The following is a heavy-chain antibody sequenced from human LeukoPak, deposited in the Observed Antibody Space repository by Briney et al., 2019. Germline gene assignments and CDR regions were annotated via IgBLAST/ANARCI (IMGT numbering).Heavy chain of an antibody. CDR3: ARPAYSGTYYAHFDF. D-gene: IGHD1-26*01. CDR1: GYSFTTYW. V-gene: IGHV5-51*01. J-gene: IGHJ4*02. CDR2: IYPGDSDT. Sequence: GESLKISCKGSGYSFTTYWIAWVRQMPGKGLEWLGIIYPGDSDTRYSPSFQGQVIISVDKSISTAYLQWSTLKASDTAIYYCARPAYSGTYYAHFDFWGQGTLVTVSS.